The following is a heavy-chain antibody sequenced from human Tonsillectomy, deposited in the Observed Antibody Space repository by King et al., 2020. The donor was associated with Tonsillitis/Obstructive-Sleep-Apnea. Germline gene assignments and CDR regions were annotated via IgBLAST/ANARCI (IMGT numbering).Heavy chain of an antibody. Sequence: QAQLVQSGAEVKKPGASVKVSCKASGYTFTSYGISWVRQAPGQGLEWMGWISAYNGDTNYAQKLQGRLTMTTDTSTSTAYMEVRSLRSDDTAVYYCARDSMSHYFDSSAYYTFHYWGQGTLVTVSS. CDR1: GYTFTSYG. V-gene: IGHV1-18*01. D-gene: IGHD3-22*01. CDR2: ISAYNGDT. J-gene: IGHJ4*02. CDR3: ARDSMSHYFDSSAYYTFHY.